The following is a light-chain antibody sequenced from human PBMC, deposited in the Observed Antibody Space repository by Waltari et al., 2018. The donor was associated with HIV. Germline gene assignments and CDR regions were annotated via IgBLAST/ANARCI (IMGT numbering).Light chain of an antibody. V-gene: IGLV2-18*02. Sequence: QSALTQPPSVSGSPGQSVTISCTGSSSDVGSYNRVSWYQQPPGTAPKLMIYEVSNRPSGVPDRFSGSKSGNTASLIISGLQAEDEADYYCSSYTSSNLVFGGGTKLTVL. J-gene: IGLJ2*01. CDR1: SSDVGSYNR. CDR3: SSYTSSNLV. CDR2: EVS.